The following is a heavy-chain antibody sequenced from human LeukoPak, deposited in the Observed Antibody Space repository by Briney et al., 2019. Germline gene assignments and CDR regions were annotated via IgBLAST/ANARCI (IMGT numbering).Heavy chain of an antibody. CDR3: AKRLKRNYYYHYAMDV. J-gene: IGHJ6*02. CDR2: IYDSGVIR. D-gene: IGHD3-22*01. V-gene: IGHV3-23*01. Sequence: GGSLRLSCAASGFTFKTHAMSWVRQAPGKGLEWVSRIYDSGVIRSYADSVKGRFTISRDNSKMTLTLQMNSLRAEDTAVYYCAKRLKRNYYYHYAMDVWGQGTTVTVSS. CDR1: GFTFKTHA.